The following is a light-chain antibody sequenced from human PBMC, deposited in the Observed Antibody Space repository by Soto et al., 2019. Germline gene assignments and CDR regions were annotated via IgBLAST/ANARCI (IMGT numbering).Light chain of an antibody. Sequence: SYELTQPPSVSVSPGQTASITCSGDKLGDKYACWYQQKPGQSPALVIYQDSKRPSGIPERFSGSNSGNTATLTISGTQAVDEADYYCQAWDSSTWVFGGGTKLTVL. CDR2: QDS. V-gene: IGLV3-1*01. CDR3: QAWDSSTWV. CDR1: KLGDKY. J-gene: IGLJ3*02.